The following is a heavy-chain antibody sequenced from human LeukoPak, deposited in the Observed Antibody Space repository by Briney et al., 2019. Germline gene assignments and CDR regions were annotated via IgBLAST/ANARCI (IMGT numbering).Heavy chain of an antibody. CDR1: GYTFTSYG. D-gene: IGHD6-13*01. V-gene: IGHV1-18*01. CDR2: ISAYNGNT. CDR3: ARVGMDGYSSSYYYYYMDV. J-gene: IGHJ6*03. Sequence: ASVKVSCKASGYTFTSYGISWVRQAPGQGLEWMGWISAYNGNTNYAQKLQGRVTMTRDTSTGTVYMELSSLRSEDTAVYYCARVGMDGYSSSYYYYYMDVWGKGTTVTISS.